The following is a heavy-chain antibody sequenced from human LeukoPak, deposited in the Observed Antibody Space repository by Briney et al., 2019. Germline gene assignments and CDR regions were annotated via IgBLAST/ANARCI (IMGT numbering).Heavy chain of an antibody. J-gene: IGHJ6*03. CDR3: ARDRVEGSSLAPTYYYYMDV. D-gene: IGHD6-13*01. CDR1: GGTFSSYA. Sequence: ASVKVSCKASGGTFSSYAISWVRQAPGQGLEWMGWISAYNGNTNYAQKLQGRVTMTTDTSTSTAYMELRSLRSDDTAVYYCARDRVEGSSLAPTYYYYMDVWGKGTTVTVSS. CDR2: ISAYNGNT. V-gene: IGHV1-18*01.